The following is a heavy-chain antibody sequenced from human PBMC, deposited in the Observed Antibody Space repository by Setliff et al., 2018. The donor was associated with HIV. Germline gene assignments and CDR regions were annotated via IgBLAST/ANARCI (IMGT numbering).Heavy chain of an antibody. CDR1: GGSISSHY. Sequence: LSLTCSVSGGSISSHYWSWIRQPPGKGLEWIGYIYYSGITNYNSSLQSRVTILVDTSKNQISLKLTSVTAEDTAVYHCARQNIAAYWFDPWGQGTLVTVSS. D-gene: IGHD2-15*01. V-gene: IGHV4-59*11. J-gene: IGHJ5*02. CDR2: IYYSGIT. CDR3: ARQNIAAYWFDP.